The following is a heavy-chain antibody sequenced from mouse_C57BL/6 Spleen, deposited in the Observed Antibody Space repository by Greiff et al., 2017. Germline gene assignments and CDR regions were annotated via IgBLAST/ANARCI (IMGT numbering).Heavy chain of an antibody. D-gene: IGHD1-1*01. V-gene: IGHV1-52*01. CDR3: ARVSYYGSSRDAMDY. CDR2: IDPSDSET. J-gene: IGHJ4*01. CDR1: GYTFTSYW. Sequence: QVQLQQPGAELVRPGSSVKLSCKASGYTFTSYWMHWVKQRPLQGLEWIGNIDPSDSETHYNQKFKYKATLTVDKSSSTAYLQLSSLTSEDSAVYYCARVSYYGSSRDAMDYWGQGTSVTVSS.